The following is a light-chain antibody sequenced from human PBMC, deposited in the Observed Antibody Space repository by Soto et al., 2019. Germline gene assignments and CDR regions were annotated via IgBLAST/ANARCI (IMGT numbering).Light chain of an antibody. CDR3: TSYTSISLYV. V-gene: IGLV2-14*01. J-gene: IGLJ1*01. CDR2: EVS. CDR1: RTDVGGYNF. Sequence: QSVLTQPASVSGSPGQSITISCTGTRTDVGGYNFVSWYQQHPGKAPKLMIFEVSNRPTGVSNRFSGSKSGNTASLTISGLQAVDEADYYCTSYTSISLYVFGTGTKVTVL.